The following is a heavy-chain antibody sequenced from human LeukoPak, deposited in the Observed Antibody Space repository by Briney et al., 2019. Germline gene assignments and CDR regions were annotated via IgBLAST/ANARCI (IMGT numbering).Heavy chain of an antibody. D-gene: IGHD3-16*01. CDR1: GFTFSSYA. CDR3: ARDLYDYVWGSPIIGY. J-gene: IGHJ4*02. Sequence: GGSLRLSCAASGFTFSSYAMSWVRQAPGKGLEWVSAISGSGGSTYYADSVKGRFTISRDNSKNTLYLQMNSLRAEDTAVYYCARDLYDYVWGSPIIGYWGQGTLVTVSS. V-gene: IGHV3-23*01. CDR2: ISGSGGST.